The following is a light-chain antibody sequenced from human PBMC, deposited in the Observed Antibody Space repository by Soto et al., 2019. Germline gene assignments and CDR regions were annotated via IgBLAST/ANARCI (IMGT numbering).Light chain of an antibody. CDR3: QKFTRYPRRFT. CDR1: QGISSA. J-gene: IGKJ3*01. V-gene: IGKV1-13*02. Sequence: AIQLTQSPSSLSASVGDRVTITCRASQGISSALAWYQQKPGKAPKLLIYDASSLESGVPSRVSGSGSGTDFTLPISSLQHEDVATYYCQKFTRYPRRFTFGPGTKGDIK. CDR2: DAS.